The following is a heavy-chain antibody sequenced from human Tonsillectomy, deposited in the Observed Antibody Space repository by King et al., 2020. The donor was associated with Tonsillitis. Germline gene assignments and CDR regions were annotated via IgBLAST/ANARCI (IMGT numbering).Heavy chain of an antibody. CDR2: IIPIFCTP. D-gene: IGHD3-9*01. J-gene: IGHJ5*02. Sequence: LQLVQSGAEVKKPGSSVKVSCKASGGTFTSYGINWVRQAPGQGLEWMGGIIPIFCTPHYAQKFQVRVTITADNSASTAYMEVSSLRAEDTAGYYCAREVNDMLNGWDCGLTGTWCDPWGQGTLVTVSS. V-gene: IGHV1-69*06. CDR3: AREVNDMLNGWDCGLTGTWCDP. CDR1: GGTFTSYG.